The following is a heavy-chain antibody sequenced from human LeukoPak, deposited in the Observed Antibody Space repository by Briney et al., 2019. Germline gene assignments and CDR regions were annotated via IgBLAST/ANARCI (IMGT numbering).Heavy chain of an antibody. Sequence: GGSLRLSCAASGFIFSSYWMHWVRQAPGKGLVWVSRINSDGSSTSYADSVKGRFTISRDNAKNSLYLQMNSLRAEDTAVYYCARDPGGYDFWSGYFYYFDYWGQGTLVTVSS. D-gene: IGHD3/OR15-3a*01. J-gene: IGHJ4*02. V-gene: IGHV3-74*01. CDR3: ARDPGGYDFWSGYFYYFDY. CDR1: GFIFSSYW. CDR2: INSDGSST.